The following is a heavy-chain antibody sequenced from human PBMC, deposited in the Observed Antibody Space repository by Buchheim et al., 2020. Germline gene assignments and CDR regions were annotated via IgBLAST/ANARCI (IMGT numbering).Heavy chain of an antibody. CDR3: ARGGTGIKGGWFDP. D-gene: IGHD1-1*01. CDR2: INPNSGGP. CDR1: GYTFTGYY. J-gene: IGHJ5*02. Sequence: QVQLVQSGAEVKKPGASVKVSCKASGYTFTGYYMHWVRQAPGQGLEWMGWINPNSGGPNYAQKFQGWVTMTRDPSISPAYMELSRLRSDDTAVYYCARGGTGIKGGWFDPWGQGTL. V-gene: IGHV1-2*04.